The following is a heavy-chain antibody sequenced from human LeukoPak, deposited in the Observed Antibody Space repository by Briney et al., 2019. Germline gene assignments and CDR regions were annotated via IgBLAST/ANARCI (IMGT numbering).Heavy chain of an antibody. D-gene: IGHD5-12*01. CDR3: AKERGYSDYDLDY. V-gene: IGHV3-23*01. CDR1: GFTFSNYG. Sequence: GGSLRLSCAASGFTFSNYGMNWVRQAPGKGLEWVSAISPSGHSTAYADSVKGRFTISRDNSKNTLYLQMNNLRAEDTAVYFCAKERGYSDYDLDYWGQGTLVTVSS. CDR2: ISPSGHST. J-gene: IGHJ4*02.